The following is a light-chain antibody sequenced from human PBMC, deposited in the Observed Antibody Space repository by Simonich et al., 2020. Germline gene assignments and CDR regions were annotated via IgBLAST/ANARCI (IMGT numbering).Light chain of an antibody. V-gene: IGLV2-8*01. J-gene: IGLJ2*01. CDR3: SSYAGSNNVV. CDR2: EVS. Sequence: QSALTQPPSASGSPGQSVTISCTGTSGDVGGYNYVSWYQQHPGKAPKLMIYEVSTRPSGVPDRFSGSKSGNTASLTVSGLQAEDEADYYCSSYAGSNNVVFGGGTKLTVL. CDR1: SGDVGGYNY.